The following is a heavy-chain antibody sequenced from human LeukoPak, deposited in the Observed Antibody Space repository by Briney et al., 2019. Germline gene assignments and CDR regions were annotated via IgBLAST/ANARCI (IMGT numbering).Heavy chain of an antibody. CDR2: INPDSGGT. J-gene: IGHJ4*02. V-gene: IGHV1-2*02. Sequence: ASVKVSCKASGYTFTNYYIHWVRQAPGQGLEWMGWINPDSGGTKYAQKFQGRVTTPRDTSISTAYMELSRLRSDDTAVYYCARDSGERGSGSYLIAYWGQGTLVTVSS. CDR3: ARDSGERGSGSYLIAY. CDR1: GYTFTNYY. D-gene: IGHD3-10*01.